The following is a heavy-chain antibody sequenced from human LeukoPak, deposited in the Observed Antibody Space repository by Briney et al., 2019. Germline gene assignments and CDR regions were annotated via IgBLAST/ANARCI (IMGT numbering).Heavy chain of an antibody. D-gene: IGHD2-2*01. Sequence: GGSLRLSCAASGFTFSSYEMNWVRQAPGKGLEWVSYISNSGSTIYYADSVKGRFTISRDNAKNSLYLQMNSLRAEDTAVYYCARKYCSSTSCLFDYWGQGTPVTVSS. V-gene: IGHV3-48*03. CDR2: ISNSGSTI. CDR3: ARKYCSSTSCLFDY. CDR1: GFTFSSYE. J-gene: IGHJ4*02.